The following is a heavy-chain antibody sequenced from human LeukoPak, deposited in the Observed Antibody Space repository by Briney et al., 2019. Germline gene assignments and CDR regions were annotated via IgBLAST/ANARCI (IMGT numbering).Heavy chain of an antibody. CDR1: GGSISSYY. CDR2: IYYSGST. CDR3: ARGDVVVPAAIRGFQH. D-gene: IGHD2-2*02. V-gene: IGHV4-59*08. Sequence: SETLSLTCTVSGGSISSYYWSWIRQPPGKGLEWIGYIYYSGSTNYNPSLKSRVTISVDTSKNQFSLKLSSVTAADTAVYYCARGDVVVPAAIRGFQHWGQGTLVTVSS. J-gene: IGHJ1*01.